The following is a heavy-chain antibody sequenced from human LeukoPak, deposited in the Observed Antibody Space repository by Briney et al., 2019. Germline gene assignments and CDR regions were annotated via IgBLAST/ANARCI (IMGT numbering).Heavy chain of an antibody. Sequence: GGSLRLSCAASGFTFSSYAMHWVRQAPGKGLEYVSAISGNGGSTYYANSVKGRFTISRDNSKNTLYLQMGSLRAEDMAVYYCARVGASYGALDYWGQGALVTVSS. CDR1: GFTFSSYA. CDR2: ISGNGGST. D-gene: IGHD1-26*01. J-gene: IGHJ4*02. CDR3: ARVGASYGALDY. V-gene: IGHV3-64*01.